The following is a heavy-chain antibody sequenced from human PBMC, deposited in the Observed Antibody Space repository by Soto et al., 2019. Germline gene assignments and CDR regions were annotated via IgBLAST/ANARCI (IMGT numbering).Heavy chain of an antibody. Sequence: PSETLSLTCTVSGGSISSYYWSWIRQPPGKGLEWIGYIYYSGSTNYNPSLKSRVTISVDTSKNQFSLKLSSVTAADTAVYYCAREREADCSGGSCYLGNAFDISGQGTMVTVSS. V-gene: IGHV4-59*01. CDR3: AREREADCSGGSCYLGNAFDI. CDR1: GGSISSYY. CDR2: IYYSGST. J-gene: IGHJ3*02. D-gene: IGHD2-15*01.